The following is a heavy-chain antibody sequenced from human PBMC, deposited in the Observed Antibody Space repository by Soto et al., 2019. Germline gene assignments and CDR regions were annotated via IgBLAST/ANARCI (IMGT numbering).Heavy chain of an antibody. J-gene: IGHJ6*02. CDR2: ISYDGNNK. D-gene: IGHD3-16*01. CDR1: GFTFSSYG. V-gene: IGHV3-30*18. Sequence: QVQLVESGGGVVQPGRSLRLSCAASGFTFSSYGMHWVRQAPGKGLEWVAVISYDGNNKYYADSVKGRFTISRDNSKNTLYLQMNSLRAEDTAVYYCAKSLGVALGEDMDVWGQGTTVTVSS. CDR3: AKSLGVALGEDMDV.